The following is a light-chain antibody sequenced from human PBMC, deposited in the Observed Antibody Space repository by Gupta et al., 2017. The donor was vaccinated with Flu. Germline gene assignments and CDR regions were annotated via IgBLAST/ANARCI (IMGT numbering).Light chain of an antibody. CDR2: AAS. J-gene: IGKJ2*01. Sequence: PSSLSASVGDRVTITCRSSQPINFHLNWYQHTPGKAPKLLIFAASNLQTGVPSRFRGSGSGTDFSLTISGLQPEDFATYYCQQSYSTPYTFGQGSGMEI. CDR3: QQSYSTPYT. CDR1: QPINFH. V-gene: IGKV1-39*01.